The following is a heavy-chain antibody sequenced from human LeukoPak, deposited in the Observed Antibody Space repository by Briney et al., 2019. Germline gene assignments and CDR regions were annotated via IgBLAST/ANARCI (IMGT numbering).Heavy chain of an antibody. D-gene: IGHD2-15*01. Sequence: SETLSLTCTVSGGSINSFYWSWIRQPPGKGLEWIGYVYSSGSTNYNPSLKSRVTISVDTSKNQFSLKLSSVTAADTAVYYCARETTPVRYCSGGSCYAGPFDYWGQGTLVTVSS. CDR1: GGSINSFY. J-gene: IGHJ4*02. CDR2: VYSSGST. CDR3: ARETTPVRYCSGGSCYAGPFDY. V-gene: IGHV4-59*12.